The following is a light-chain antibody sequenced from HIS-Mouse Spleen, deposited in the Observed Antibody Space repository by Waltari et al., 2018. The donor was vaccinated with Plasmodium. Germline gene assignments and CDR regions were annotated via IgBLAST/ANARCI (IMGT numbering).Light chain of an antibody. V-gene: IGKV3-15*01. CDR1: QSVSSN. J-gene: IGKJ3*01. CDR3: QQYNNWSFT. Sequence: IVMTQSPPTLSVSPGERATLSCRASQSVSSNLAWYQQKPGQAPRLLIYGASTRATGIPARCSGSGSGTEFTLTISSLQSEDFAVYYCQQYNNWSFTFGPGTKVDIK. CDR2: GAS.